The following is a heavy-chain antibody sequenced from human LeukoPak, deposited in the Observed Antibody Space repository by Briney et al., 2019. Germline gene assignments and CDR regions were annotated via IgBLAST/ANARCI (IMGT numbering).Heavy chain of an antibody. Sequence: GGSLRLSCAASGFTFSSYVIHWVRQAPGRGLEWGAVISYDGNNKYYADSVKGRFTISRDNSKNTLYVQMNSLRTEDTAVYYCARDRGSGSYYIGGEFDYWGQGTLVTVS. CDR3: ARDRGSGSYYIGGEFDY. D-gene: IGHD1-26*01. J-gene: IGHJ4*02. V-gene: IGHV3-30-3*01. CDR2: ISYDGNNK. CDR1: GFTFSSYV.